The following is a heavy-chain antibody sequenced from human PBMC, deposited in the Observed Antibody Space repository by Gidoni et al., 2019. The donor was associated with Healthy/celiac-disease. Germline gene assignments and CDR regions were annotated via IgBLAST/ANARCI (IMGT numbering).Heavy chain of an antibody. CDR2: ISWNSGSI. V-gene: IGHV3-9*01. D-gene: IGHD3-10*01. Sequence: EVQLVESGGGLVQPGRSLRISCAASGFTFDDYAMHWVRQAPGKGLEWVSGISWNSGSIGYADSVKGRFTISRDNAKNSLYLQMNSLRAEDTALYYCAKAVQGRFDYWGQGTLVTVSS. CDR1: GFTFDDYA. CDR3: AKAVQGRFDY. J-gene: IGHJ4*02.